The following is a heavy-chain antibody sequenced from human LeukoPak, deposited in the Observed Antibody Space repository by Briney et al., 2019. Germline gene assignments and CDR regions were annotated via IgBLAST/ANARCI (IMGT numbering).Heavy chain of an antibody. CDR1: GFTFGDYA. CDR3: AKGPLGYYDSSGYYYYYYYYMDV. CDR2: ISGSGGST. D-gene: IGHD3-22*01. J-gene: IGHJ6*03. Sequence: GGSLRLSCTASGFTFGDYAMSWVRQAPGKGLEWVSAISGSGGSTYYADSVKGRFTISRDNSKNTLYLQMNSLRAEDTAVYYCAKGPLGYYDSSGYYYYYYYYMDVWGKGTTVTISS. V-gene: IGHV3-23*01.